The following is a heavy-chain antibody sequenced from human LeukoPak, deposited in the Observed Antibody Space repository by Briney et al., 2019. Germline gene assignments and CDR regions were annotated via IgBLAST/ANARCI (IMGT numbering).Heavy chain of an antibody. D-gene: IGHD2-2*01. CDR3: ARGFVVVPAANAFDI. CDR2: ISAYNGNT. Sequence: ASVKVSCKASGGTFSSYAISWVRQAPGQGLEWMGWISAYNGNTNYAQKLQGRVTMTTDTSTSTAYMELRSLRSDDTAVYYCARGFVVVPAANAFDIWGQGTMVTVSS. J-gene: IGHJ3*02. V-gene: IGHV1-18*01. CDR1: GGTFSSYA.